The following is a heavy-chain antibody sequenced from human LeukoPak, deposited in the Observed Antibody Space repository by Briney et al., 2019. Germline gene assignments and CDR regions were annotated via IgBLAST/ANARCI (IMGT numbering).Heavy chain of an antibody. CDR1: GGSFSGYY. V-gene: IGHV4-34*01. J-gene: IGHJ4*02. D-gene: IGHD6-13*01. CDR2: INHSGST. Sequence: PSETLSLTCAVYGGSFSGYYWSWIRQPPGKGLEWIGEINHSGSTNYNPSLKSRVTISVDTSKNQFSLKLSSVTAADTAVYYCARRGVGIAAALDYWGQGTLVTVSS. CDR3: ARRGVGIAAALDY.